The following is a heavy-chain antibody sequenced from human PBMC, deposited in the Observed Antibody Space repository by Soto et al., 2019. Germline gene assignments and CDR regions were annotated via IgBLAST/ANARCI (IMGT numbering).Heavy chain of an antibody. CDR3: ARGGRDAYDWFDP. V-gene: IGHV3-7*01. Sequence: EAQLVESGGGLVQPGGSLRVSCAVSGFTFSDYWMSWVRQAPGKGLEWVAKIKQDGSEKDYVDSVKGRFTISRDNANNSLYLHMSSLRVEDTAIYYCARGGRDAYDWFDPWGQGTLVTVSS. CDR1: GFTFSDYW. J-gene: IGHJ5*02. CDR2: IKQDGSEK. D-gene: IGHD3-16*01.